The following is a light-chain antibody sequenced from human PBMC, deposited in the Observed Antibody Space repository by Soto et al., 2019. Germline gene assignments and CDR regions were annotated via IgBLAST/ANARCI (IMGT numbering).Light chain of an antibody. CDR1: QSVSGRY. J-gene: IGKJ1*01. V-gene: IGKV3-20*01. Sequence: EIVLTQSPGTLSLSPGERATLSCRASQSVSGRYLAWYQQKPGQAPRLLIYGASSRAPGIPDRFSGSGSGTDFTLTISRLEPEDFAVYYCQQYGSSPRTCGQGTMVEIK. CDR2: GAS. CDR3: QQYGSSPRT.